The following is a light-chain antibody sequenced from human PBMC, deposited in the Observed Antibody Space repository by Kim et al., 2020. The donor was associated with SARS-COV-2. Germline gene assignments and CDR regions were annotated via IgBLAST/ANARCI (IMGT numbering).Light chain of an antibody. Sequence: PQGERPTRSCRSSQSVSADYVAWYQQRPGQAPRLLIYDASTRATGIPDRFSGSGSGTDFTLTISRLEPEDVAVYHCHQYGNSPFTFGPGTKVDIK. CDR2: DAS. J-gene: IGKJ3*01. V-gene: IGKV3-20*01. CDR1: QSVSADY. CDR3: HQYGNSPFT.